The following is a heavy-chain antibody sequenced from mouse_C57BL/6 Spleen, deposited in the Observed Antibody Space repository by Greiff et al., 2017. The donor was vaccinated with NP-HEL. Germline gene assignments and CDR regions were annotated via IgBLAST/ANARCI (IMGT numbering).Heavy chain of an antibody. D-gene: IGHD2-4*01. V-gene: IGHV1-50*01. J-gene: IGHJ4*01. Sequence: QVQLQQPGAELVKPGASVKLSCKASGYTFTSYWMQWVKQRPGQGLEWIGEIDPSDSYTNYNQKFKGKATLTVDTSSSTAYMQLSSLTSEDSAVYYCARRGYDYDVVYYAMDYWGQGTSVTVSS. CDR1: GYTFTSYW. CDR3: ARRGYDYDVVYYAMDY. CDR2: IDPSDSYT.